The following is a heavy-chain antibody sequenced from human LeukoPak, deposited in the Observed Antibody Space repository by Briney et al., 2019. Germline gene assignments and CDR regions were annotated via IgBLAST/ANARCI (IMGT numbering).Heavy chain of an antibody. D-gene: IGHD5-12*01. CDR3: AKDGAWLRFDD. J-gene: IGHJ4*02. V-gene: IGHV3-23*01. CDR2: ISPGGGPT. Sequence: GGTLRLSCAGSGFPFSSHGMNWVRQAPGKGLEWVSGISPGGGPTYYADSVRGRFTISRDDSKNTLYLQMKNLRAEATAVYYCAKDGAWLRFDDWGQGILVTVSS. CDR1: GFPFSSHG.